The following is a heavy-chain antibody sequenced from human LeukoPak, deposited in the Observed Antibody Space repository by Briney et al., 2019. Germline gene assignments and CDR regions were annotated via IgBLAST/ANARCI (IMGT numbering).Heavy chain of an antibody. J-gene: IGHJ4*02. D-gene: IGHD6-13*01. CDR2: IYTSGST. CDR3: AREGYSSSWYYFDY. V-gene: IGHV4-4*07. Sequence: SETLSLTCTVSGGSISSYYWSWIRQPAGKGLEWIGRIYTSGSTNYNPSLKSRVTISVDNSKNQFSLKLSSVTAADTAVYYCAREGYSSSWYYFDYWGQGTLVTVSS. CDR1: GGSISSYY.